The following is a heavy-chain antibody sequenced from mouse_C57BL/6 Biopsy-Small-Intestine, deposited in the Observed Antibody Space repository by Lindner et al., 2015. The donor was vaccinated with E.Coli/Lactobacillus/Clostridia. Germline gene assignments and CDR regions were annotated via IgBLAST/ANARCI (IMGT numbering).Heavy chain of an antibody. CDR1: GYAFTNYF. D-gene: IGHD2-4*01. Sequence: QESGAELVRPGTSVKVSCKASGYAFTNYFIEWIKQRPGQGLEWIGVINPGSGGSNYNEKFKGKATLTADKSSNTAYMQLSSLTSEDSAVYFCARGGDYDGFAYWGQGTLVTVSA. CDR2: INPGSGGS. V-gene: IGHV1-54*01. CDR3: ARGGDYDGFAY. J-gene: IGHJ3*01.